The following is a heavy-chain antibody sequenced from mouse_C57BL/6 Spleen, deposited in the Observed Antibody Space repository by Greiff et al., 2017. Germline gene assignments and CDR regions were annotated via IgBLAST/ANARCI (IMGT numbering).Heavy chain of an antibody. V-gene: IGHV1-81*01. CDR3: ARGNSSGYGDY. CDR2: IYPRSGNT. J-gene: IGHJ2*01. D-gene: IGHD3-2*02. Sequence: QVQLQQSGAELARPGASVKLSCKASGYTFTSYGISWVKQRTGQGLEWIGEIYPRSGNTYYNEKFKGKATLTADKSSSTAYMELRRLTSEDSAVYFCARGNSSGYGDYWGQGTTLTVSS. CDR1: GYTFTSYG.